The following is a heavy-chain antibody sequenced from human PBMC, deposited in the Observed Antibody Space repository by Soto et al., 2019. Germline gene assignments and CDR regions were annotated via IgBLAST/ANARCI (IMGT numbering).Heavy chain of an antibody. V-gene: IGHV1-3*01. CDR1: GYTFTRYT. J-gene: IGHJ5*02. Sequence: QVQLVQSGAEVKKPGASVKISCKASGYTFTRYTMNWVRQAPGQRLEWMGWINPDNGNTKSSRKFQDRVIITRNTSASTAYLDLSSLRSEDTAVYYCARGIATGQRDPWGQGTLVTVSS. D-gene: IGHD2-15*01. CDR2: INPDNGNT. CDR3: ARGIATGQRDP.